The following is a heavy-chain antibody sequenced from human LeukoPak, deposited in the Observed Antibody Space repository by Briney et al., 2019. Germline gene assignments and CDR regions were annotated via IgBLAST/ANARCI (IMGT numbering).Heavy chain of an antibody. CDR1: GFTFSSYA. CDR2: ISYDGSNK. D-gene: IGHD5-18*01. CDR3: ARDLTGGYSYVQDY. Sequence: HPGGSLRLSCAASGFTFSSYAMHWVRQAPGKGLEWVAVISYDGSNKYYADSVEGRFTISRDNSKNTLYLQMNSLRAEDTAVYYCARDLTGGYSYVQDYWGQGTLVTVSS. V-gene: IGHV3-30*04. J-gene: IGHJ4*02.